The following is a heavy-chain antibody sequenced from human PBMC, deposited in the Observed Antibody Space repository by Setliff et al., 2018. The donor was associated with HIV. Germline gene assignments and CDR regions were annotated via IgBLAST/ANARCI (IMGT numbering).Heavy chain of an antibody. CDR2: VYHSGTA. CDR3: ARSNPDILSGYY. J-gene: IGHJ6*01. Sequence: PSETLSLTCSVSGGSISTYYWSWIRQPPGKGLEWIGYVYHSGTANYSPSLRSRVTISVDTSKNQFSLKLTSVTAADTAVYYCARSNPDILSGYY. CDR1: GGSISTYY. D-gene: IGHD3-9*01. V-gene: IGHV4-59*01.